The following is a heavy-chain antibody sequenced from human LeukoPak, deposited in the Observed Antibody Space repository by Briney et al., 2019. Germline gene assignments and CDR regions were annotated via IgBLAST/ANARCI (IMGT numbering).Heavy chain of an antibody. J-gene: IGHJ4*02. CDR2: ISSSSSTI. CDR1: GFTFSSYS. CDR3: ARGPHYYDSSGPFGY. D-gene: IGHD3-22*01. V-gene: IGHV3-48*04. Sequence: PGGSLRLSCAASGFTFSSYSMNWVRQVPGKGLEWVSYISSSSSTIYYADSVKGRFTISRDNAKNSLYLQMNSLRAEDTAVYYCARGPHYYDSSGPFGYWGQGTLVTVSS.